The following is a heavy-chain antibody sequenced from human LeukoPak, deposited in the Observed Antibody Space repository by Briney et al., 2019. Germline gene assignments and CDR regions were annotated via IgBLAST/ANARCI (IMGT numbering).Heavy chain of an antibody. Sequence: PETLSLTCTVSGGSISSYYWSWIRQPPGKGLEWIGYIYYSGSTNYNPSLKSRVTISVDTSKNQFSLKLTSVTAADTAVYYCARLYCSGGSCYETRWGLGTLVTVSS. J-gene: IGHJ4*02. CDR2: IYYSGST. CDR1: GGSISSYY. CDR3: ARLYCSGGSCYETR. V-gene: IGHV4-59*08. D-gene: IGHD2-15*01.